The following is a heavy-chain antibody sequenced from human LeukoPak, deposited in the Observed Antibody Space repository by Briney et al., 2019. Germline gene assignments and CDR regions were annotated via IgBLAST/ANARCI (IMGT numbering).Heavy chain of an antibody. CDR1: GYTFTSYY. CDR2: INPSGGST. D-gene: IGHD2-21*01. Sequence: ASVKVSCKASGYTFTSYYMHWVRQAPGQGIEWMGIINPSGGSTSYAQKFQGRVTMTTDTSTSTVYMELSSLRSEDTAVYYCAREGSIGLLIYWGQGTLVTVSS. J-gene: IGHJ4*02. CDR3: AREGSIGLLIY. V-gene: IGHV1-46*01.